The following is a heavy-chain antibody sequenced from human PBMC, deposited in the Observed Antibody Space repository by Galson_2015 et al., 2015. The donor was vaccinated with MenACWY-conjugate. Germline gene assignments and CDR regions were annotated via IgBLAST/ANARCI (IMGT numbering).Heavy chain of an antibody. D-gene: IGHD6-13*01. V-gene: IGHV3-74*01. Sequence: SLRLSCAASGFTFSSYWMAWVRQAPGKGLVWIARFNSDGSGITYADSVNGRFSMSRANAKTTLSLQMNRLRVEDTAVYYCAWKAWSSIWYYFDYWGQETLVIVSS. J-gene: IGHJ4*02. CDR3: AWKAWSSIWYYFDY. CDR1: GFTFSSYW. CDR2: FNSDGSGI.